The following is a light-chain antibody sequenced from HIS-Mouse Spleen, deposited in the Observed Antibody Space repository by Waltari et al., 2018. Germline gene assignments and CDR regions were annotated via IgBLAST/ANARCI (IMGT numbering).Light chain of an antibody. Sequence: SYKLTQPPSVSVSPGQTARITCSGDALPKKYAYGDQGNSGQAPALVIYEDSNRPSGIPERFFGSRSGTMAILTSSGAQVEDEADYYCYSTDSSGNHRVFGGGTKLTVL. CDR2: EDS. CDR1: ALPKKY. J-gene: IGLJ2*01. CDR3: YSTDSSGNHRV. V-gene: IGLV3-10*01.